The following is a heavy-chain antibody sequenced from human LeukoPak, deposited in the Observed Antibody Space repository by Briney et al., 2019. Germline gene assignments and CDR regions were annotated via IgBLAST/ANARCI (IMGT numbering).Heavy chain of an antibody. CDR2: IQSDGSDT. J-gene: IGHJ4*02. Sequence: HTGGSLRLSCAASGFIFSNYWMDWVRQAPGKGLVWVSRIQSDGSDTTYADSVKGRFTISRDNAKNTVYLQMNSLTDEDMAVYYCVSNTFSVAAAFFDSWGQGTLVTVSS. V-gene: IGHV3-74*01. CDR3: VSNTFSVAAAFFDS. D-gene: IGHD6-13*01. CDR1: GFIFSNYW.